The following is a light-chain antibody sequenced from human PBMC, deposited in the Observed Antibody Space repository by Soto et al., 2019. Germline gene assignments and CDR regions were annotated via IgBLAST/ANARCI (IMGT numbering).Light chain of an antibody. CDR3: QQYNSYSIT. Sequence: IQMTQSPSSLPASVGARVTITCRASQSISSWLAWYQQKPGKAPKLLIYDASSLESGVPSRFSGSGSGTEFTLTISSLQPDDFATYYCQQYNSYSITFGQGTRLEN. CDR1: QSISSW. V-gene: IGKV1-5*01. CDR2: DAS. J-gene: IGKJ5*01.